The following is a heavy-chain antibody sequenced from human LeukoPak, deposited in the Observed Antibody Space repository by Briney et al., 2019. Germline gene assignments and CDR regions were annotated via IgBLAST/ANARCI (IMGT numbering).Heavy chain of an antibody. CDR3: VRRVGNSKYDY. CDR1: GDNLASYW. CDR2: IYPGDSDT. Sequence: GESLKISCSVFGDNLASYWIGWVRQMPGKGLEWMGIIYPGDSDTRYSPSFQGQVTISADKSISTAYLQWSSLKASDTAMYYCVRRVGNSKYDYWGQGTLVTVFS. J-gene: IGHJ4*02. D-gene: IGHD4-11*01. V-gene: IGHV5-51*01.